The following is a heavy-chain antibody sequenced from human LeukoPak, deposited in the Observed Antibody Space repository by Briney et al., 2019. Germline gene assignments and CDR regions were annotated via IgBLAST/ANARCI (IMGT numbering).Heavy chain of an antibody. J-gene: IGHJ2*01. CDR3: ATPRSPDWYFDL. CDR1: GGTFSSYA. Sequence: GSSVKVSCKASGGTFSSYAISWVRQAPGQGLEWMGGIIPIFGTANYAQKFQGRVTITTDESTSTAYKELSSLRSEDTAVYYCATPRSPDWYFDLCGRGTLVTVSS. V-gene: IGHV1-69*05. CDR2: IIPIFGTA.